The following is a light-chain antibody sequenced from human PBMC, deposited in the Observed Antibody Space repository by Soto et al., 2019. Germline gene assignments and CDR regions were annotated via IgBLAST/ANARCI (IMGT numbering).Light chain of an antibody. Sequence: EIVLTQSPATLSLSPGERATLSCRASQSVGSYLAWYQQKPGQAPRLLIYGASTRATGIPARFSGSGSETDFTLTISSLQSEDFAVYYCQQYDSWPPSYTFGQGTKVDIK. CDR1: QSVGSY. CDR2: GAS. V-gene: IGKV3-15*01. CDR3: QQYDSWPPSYT. J-gene: IGKJ2*01.